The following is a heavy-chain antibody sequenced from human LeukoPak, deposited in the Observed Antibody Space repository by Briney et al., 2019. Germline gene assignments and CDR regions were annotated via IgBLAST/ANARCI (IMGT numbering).Heavy chain of an antibody. CDR3: ARDRVNYDILTGYYGGMEFDY. CDR1: GDTFTSYY. D-gene: IGHD3-9*01. CDR2: INPSGGST. J-gene: IGHJ4*02. V-gene: IGHV1-46*04. Sequence: ASVKVSCKASGDTFTSYYMHWVRQAPGQGLEWMGIINPSGGSTSYAQKLQGRVTMTRDMSTSTVYMELNSLRSEDTAVYYCARDRVNYDILTGYYGGMEFDYWGQGTLVTVSS.